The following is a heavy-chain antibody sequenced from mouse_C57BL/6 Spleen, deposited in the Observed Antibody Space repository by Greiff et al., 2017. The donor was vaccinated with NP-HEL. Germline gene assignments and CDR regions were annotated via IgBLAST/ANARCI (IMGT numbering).Heavy chain of an antibody. CDR2: IDTEDGET. D-gene: IGHD4-1*01. J-gene: IGHJ4*01. CDR1: GFNIKDYY. CDR3: ARLGRAMDY. Sequence: VQLQQSGAELVKPGASVTLSCTASGFNIKDYYMHWVKQRTEQGLEWIGRIDTEDGETKYAPKFQGKATITADPSSNTAYLQLSSLTSEDTSVYYCARLGRAMDYGGQGTSVTVSS. V-gene: IGHV14-2*01.